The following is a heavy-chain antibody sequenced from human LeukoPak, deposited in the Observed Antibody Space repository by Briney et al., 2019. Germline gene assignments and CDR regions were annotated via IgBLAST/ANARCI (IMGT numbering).Heavy chain of an antibody. CDR2: ITWDGDVT. V-gene: IGHV3-43*01. Sequence: PGRSLRLSCAASGFTFHYHTMHWVRQAPGKSPEWVSLITWDGDVTYYADSVKGRFTISRDNGKNSLYLQMNSLRPDDTALYYCTKDPAYSSSWIGYFDYWGQGTLVTVSS. CDR1: GFTFHYHT. D-gene: IGHD6-13*01. J-gene: IGHJ4*02. CDR3: TKDPAYSSSWIGYFDY.